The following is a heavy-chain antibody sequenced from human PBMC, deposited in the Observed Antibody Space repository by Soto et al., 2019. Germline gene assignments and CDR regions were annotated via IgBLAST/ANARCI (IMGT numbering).Heavy chain of an antibody. Sequence: SETLSLTCAVSGYSISSGYYWGWIRQPPGKGLEWIGSIYHSGSTYYNPSLKSRVTISVDTSKNQFSLKLSSVTAADTAVYYCARVRGHSGYDSFDYWGQGTLVTVSS. CDR2: IYHSGST. CDR3: ARVRGHSGYDSFDY. J-gene: IGHJ4*02. D-gene: IGHD5-12*01. CDR1: GYSISSGYY. V-gene: IGHV4-38-2*01.